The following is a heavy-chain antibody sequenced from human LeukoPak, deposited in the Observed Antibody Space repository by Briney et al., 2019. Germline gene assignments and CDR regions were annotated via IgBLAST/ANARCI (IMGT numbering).Heavy chain of an antibody. D-gene: IGHD6-19*01. V-gene: IGHV3-53*01. Sequence: GGSLRLSCAASGFTVSSNYMSWVRQAPGKGLEWVSVIYSGGSTYYADSVKGRFTISRDNSKNTLYLQMNSLRAEDTAVYYCAKDPTGIAVAGIVAFDIWGQGTMVTVSS. CDR1: GFTVSSNY. CDR3: AKDPTGIAVAGIVAFDI. CDR2: IYSGGST. J-gene: IGHJ3*02.